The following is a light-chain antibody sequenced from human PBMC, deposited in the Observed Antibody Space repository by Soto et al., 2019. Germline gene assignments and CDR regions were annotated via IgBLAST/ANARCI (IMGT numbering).Light chain of an antibody. CDR3: QQSYTSPTT. V-gene: IGKV1-NL1*01. Sequence: DIQMTQSPSSLSASVGDRVTITCRPSRGIGNALAWYQQKPGTVPKLLIHSASTLQSGVPSRFTGSGSGADFTLTVNSLQAEDFATYYCQQSYTSPTTFGQGTRLEIK. CDR1: RGIGNA. J-gene: IGKJ5*01. CDR2: SAS.